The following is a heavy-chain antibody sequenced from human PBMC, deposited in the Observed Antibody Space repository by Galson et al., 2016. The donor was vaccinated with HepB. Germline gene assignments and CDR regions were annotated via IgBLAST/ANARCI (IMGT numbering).Heavy chain of an antibody. CDR3: ASPRVDCSSTNCDLTFVD. Sequence: QSGAEVKKPGESLKISCKGSGYSFSTYWIGWVRQTPGKGLEWMGISYPGDSDTRYSPSFQGQVTISADKSIGTAYLQWSSLKASDTAMYYCASPRVDCSSTNCDLTFVDGGQATMVTGSS. CDR1: GYSFSTYW. V-gene: IGHV5-51*01. J-gene: IGHJ3*01. CDR2: SYPGDSDT. D-gene: IGHD2-2*01.